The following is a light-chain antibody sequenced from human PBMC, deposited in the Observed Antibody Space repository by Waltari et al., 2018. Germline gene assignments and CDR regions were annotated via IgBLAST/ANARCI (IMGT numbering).Light chain of an antibody. CDR1: QSLVHSDGKTY. CDR2: KVS. CDR3: MQGTHWPPWT. Sequence: DVVMTQSPLSLPVTLGQPASISCKSSQSLVHSDGKTYLNWFQQRPGQSPRRLIYKVSNRDSGVPDRFSGSGSGTDFTLKISRVEVEDVGVYYCMQGTHWPPWTFGQGTKVEIK. J-gene: IGKJ1*01. V-gene: IGKV2-30*02.